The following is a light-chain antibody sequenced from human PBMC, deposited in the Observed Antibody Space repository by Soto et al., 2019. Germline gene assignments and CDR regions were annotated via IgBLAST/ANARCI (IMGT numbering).Light chain of an antibody. J-gene: IGKJ1*01. CDR2: GAS. Sequence: VLTQSPGTLSLSPGEGATLSCRASLSVSGSQLARYQQKPGQPPRLLIYGASSRAAGIPDRFSGSGSGTDFTLTINRLEPEDFAVYYCQQYVTSRRTFGPGTKVDIK. CDR1: LSVSGSQ. CDR3: QQYVTSRRT. V-gene: IGKV3-20*01.